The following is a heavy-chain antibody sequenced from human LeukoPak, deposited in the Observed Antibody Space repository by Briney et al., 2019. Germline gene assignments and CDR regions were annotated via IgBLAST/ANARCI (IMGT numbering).Heavy chain of an antibody. CDR3: ARGQTYYYDSSGYYFFQH. CDR2: INHSGSA. CDR1: GGSFSGYY. D-gene: IGHD3-22*01. V-gene: IGHV4-34*01. J-gene: IGHJ1*01. Sequence: SETLSLTCAVYGGSFSGYYWSWLRQPPGKGLGWIGEINHSGSANYNPSLKSRVTISVDTSKNQFSLKLSSVTAADTAVYYCARGQTYYYDSSGYYFFQHWGQGTLVTVSS.